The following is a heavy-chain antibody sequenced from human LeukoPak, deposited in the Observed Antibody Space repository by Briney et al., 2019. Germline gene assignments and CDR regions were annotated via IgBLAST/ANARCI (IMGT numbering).Heavy chain of an antibody. CDR3: ARGEVYYYYGMDV. V-gene: IGHV4-30-2*01. CDR1: GGSISSGGYS. CDR2: IYHSGST. Sequence: SETLSLTCAVSGGSISSGGYSWSWIRQPPGKGLEWIGYIYHSGSTYYNPSLKSRVTISVDRSKNQFSLKLSSVTAADTAVYYCARGEVYYYYGMDVWGQGTTVTVSS. J-gene: IGHJ6*02.